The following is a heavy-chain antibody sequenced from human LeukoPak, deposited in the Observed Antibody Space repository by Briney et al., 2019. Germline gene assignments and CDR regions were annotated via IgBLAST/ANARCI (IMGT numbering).Heavy chain of an antibody. V-gene: IGHV3-66*01. D-gene: IGHD3-10*01. CDR3: TRAGQSTMARGVIVMYHFDS. CDR1: GSSIRYNY. J-gene: IGHJ4*01. Sequence: GGSLRLSCAASGSSIRYNYMAWVRQAPGKGPEWVSIIYSNSGTYYADSVTGRFTISRDNSKNAVFLQMNSLTTEDTALYYCTRAGQSTMARGVIVMYHFDSWGHGTQVTVSS. CDR2: IYSNSGT.